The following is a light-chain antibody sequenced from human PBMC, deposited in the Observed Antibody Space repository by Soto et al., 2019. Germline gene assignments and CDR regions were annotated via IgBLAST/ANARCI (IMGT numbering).Light chain of an antibody. Sequence: EIVMTQSPATVSVSPGERATLACRTSQSVSRNLAWYQQKPGQAPRLLIYGASTRATGIPARFSGSGSGTEFTLTISSLQSEDFAVYYCQQHNNWPLTFGGGTKVEIK. CDR1: QSVSRN. V-gene: IGKV3-15*01. J-gene: IGKJ4*01. CDR2: GAS. CDR3: QQHNNWPLT.